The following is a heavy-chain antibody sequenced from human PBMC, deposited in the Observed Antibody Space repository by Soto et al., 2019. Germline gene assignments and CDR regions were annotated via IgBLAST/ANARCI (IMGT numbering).Heavy chain of an antibody. CDR3: ARGRYGDY. CDR1: GYTFTSYG. J-gene: IGHJ4*02. CDR2: ISAHNGNT. Sequence: QVHLVQSGAEVKKPGASVKVSCKASGYTFTSYGITWVRQAPGQGLEWMGWISAHNGNTDYAQKLQGRVIVTRDTSTSTAYMELRSLRSDDTAVYFCARGRYGDYWGQGALVTVSS. V-gene: IGHV1-18*01. D-gene: IGHD1-1*01.